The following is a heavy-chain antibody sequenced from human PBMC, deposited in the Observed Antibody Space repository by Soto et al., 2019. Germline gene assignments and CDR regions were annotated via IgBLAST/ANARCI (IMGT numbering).Heavy chain of an antibody. D-gene: IGHD4-17*01. Sequence: EVQLVESGGGLVQPGGSLRLSCAASGFTFSSYNMNWVRQAPGKGLEWVSYISSSSSTIYYADSVKGRFTISRDNAKNSLYLQMYSLRAEDTDVYYFARDYGDYGPRDYWGQGTLDTVSS. CDR2: ISSSSSTI. CDR3: ARDYGDYGPRDY. J-gene: IGHJ4*02. CDR1: GFTFSSYN. V-gene: IGHV3-48*01.